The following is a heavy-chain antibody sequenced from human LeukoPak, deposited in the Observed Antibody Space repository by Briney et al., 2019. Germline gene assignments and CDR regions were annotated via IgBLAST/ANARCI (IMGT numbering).Heavy chain of an antibody. CDR2: IKEDGVEK. V-gene: IGHV3-7*01. Sequence: PGGSLRLSCAASGFTFSVSLMSWVRQAPGKGLGWVSNIKEDGVEKYYLASVKGRFTISRDNSENPVYLQMSSLRARETANNYCAREGCCGDNCSKTRGYWGQGALVTV. J-gene: IGHJ4*02. D-gene: IGHD2-21*02. CDR1: GFTFSVSL. CDR3: AREGCCGDNCSKTRGY.